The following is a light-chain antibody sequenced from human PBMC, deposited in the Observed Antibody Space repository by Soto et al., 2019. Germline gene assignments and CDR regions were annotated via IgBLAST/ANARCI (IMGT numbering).Light chain of an antibody. CDR1: QSVSNN. V-gene: IGKV3-15*01. Sequence: EIVMTQSPAPLSVSPGDRATLSCRASQSVSNNFAWYQQRPGQAPRLLIYGTSTRAAGIPARFSGSGSGTEFTLTISSLQSEDFAVYYCQQYNNWPPWTFGQGTKVDIK. CDR3: QQYNNWPPWT. J-gene: IGKJ1*01. CDR2: GTS.